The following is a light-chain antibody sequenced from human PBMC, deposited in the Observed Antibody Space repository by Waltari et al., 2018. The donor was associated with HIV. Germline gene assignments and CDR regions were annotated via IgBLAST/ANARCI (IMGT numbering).Light chain of an antibody. V-gene: IGLV4-69*01. CDR2: LNRDGRH. CDR3: QTWGTGIRV. CDR1: SGHSLYA. Sequence: QLVLTQSPSASASLGASVKLTCTLSSGHSLYAIAWPQQQPETGPRYLMTLNRDGRHSKGDGIPDRFSGSSSGAERYLTISSLQAEDEADYYCQTWGTGIRVFGGGTKLTVL. J-gene: IGLJ2*01.